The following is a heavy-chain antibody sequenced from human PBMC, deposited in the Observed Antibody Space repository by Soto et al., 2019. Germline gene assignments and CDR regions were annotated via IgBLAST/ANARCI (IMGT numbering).Heavy chain of an antibody. CDR1: GFTYSDYY. CDR3: ARDPTYYDFWSGYPEPYFDY. V-gene: IGHV3-11*01. Sequence: QVQLVESGGGLVQPGGSLRLSCAASGFTYSDYYMSWIRQAPGKGLEWVSYISSSGSTIYYADSVKGRFTISRDNAKNSLYLQMNSLRAEDTAVYYCARDPTYYDFWSGYPEPYFDYWGQGTLVTVSS. D-gene: IGHD3-3*01. J-gene: IGHJ4*02. CDR2: ISSSGSTI.